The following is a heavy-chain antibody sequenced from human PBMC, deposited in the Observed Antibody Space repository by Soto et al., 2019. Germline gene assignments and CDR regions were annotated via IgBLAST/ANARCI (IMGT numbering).Heavy chain of an antibody. D-gene: IGHD3-22*01. CDR3: ARGEATKIVVVMYDAFEI. CDR1: GATLNTFINYG. J-gene: IGHJ3*02. CDR2: IIPVFGTA. Sequence: QVQLVQSGAEVKKPGSSVKVSCKASGATLNTFINYGITWVRQAPGQGLEWMGGIIPVFGTAHYAQKFQGRVTISADESARTAYIELSSLRSEDTAVYYCARGEATKIVVVMYDAFEIWGQVTMVTVSS. V-gene: IGHV1-69*12.